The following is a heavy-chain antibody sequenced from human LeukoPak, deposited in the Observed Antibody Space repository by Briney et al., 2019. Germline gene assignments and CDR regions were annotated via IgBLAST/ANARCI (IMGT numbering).Heavy chain of an antibody. V-gene: IGHV4-31*03. Sequence: SQTLSLTCTVSGGSISSGGYYWSWIRQHPGKGLEWIGYIYYSGSTYYNPSLKSRVTISVDTSKNQFSLKLSSVTAADTAVYYCARGGAQNCSSTSCYTANWFDPWGQGTLVTVSS. CDR3: ARGGAQNCSSTSCYTANWFDP. D-gene: IGHD2-2*02. CDR1: GGSISSGGYY. CDR2: IYYSGST. J-gene: IGHJ5*02.